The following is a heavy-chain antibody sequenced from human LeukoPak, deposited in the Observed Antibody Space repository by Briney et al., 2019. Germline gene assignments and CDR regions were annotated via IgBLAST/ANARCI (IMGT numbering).Heavy chain of an antibody. CDR3: ARDLGLTFSDNWFDP. V-gene: IGHV4-38-2*02. D-gene: IGHD3-16*01. CDR1: GYSISSGYF. J-gene: IGHJ5*02. Sequence: SETLFLTCDVSGYSISSGYFWVWIRQSPGKGLEWIGSIYHTGSAYYNPSLKSPVTISVDTSKNQFSLRLSSMTAADTAVYYCARDLGLTFSDNWFDPWGKGTLVTVSS. CDR2: IYHTGSA.